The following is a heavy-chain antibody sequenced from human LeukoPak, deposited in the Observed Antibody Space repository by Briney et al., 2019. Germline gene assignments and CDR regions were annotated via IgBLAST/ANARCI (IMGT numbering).Heavy chain of an antibody. J-gene: IGHJ4*02. V-gene: IGHV4-39*01. CDR1: GGSISSSNYH. CDR3: ARLKFCDNSSYFFRYFDY. CDR2: IYYSGST. Sequence: SETLSLTCTVSGGSISSSNYHWGWVRPPPGKGLEWIGSIYYSGSTYYNPSLKSRVTISVDTSKNQFYLRLSSVTAADTAVYSCARLKFCDNSSYFFRYFDYWGQGTLVTVSS. D-gene: IGHD3-22*01.